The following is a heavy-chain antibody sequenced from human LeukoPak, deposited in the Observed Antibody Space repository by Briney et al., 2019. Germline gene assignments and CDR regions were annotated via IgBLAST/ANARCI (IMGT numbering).Heavy chain of an antibody. V-gene: IGHV3-23*01. CDR2: ISGSGGST. J-gene: IGHJ3*02. Sequence: GGSLRLSCAASGFTFSSYAMSWVRQAPGKGLEWVSAISGSGGSTYYADSVKGRFTISRDNAKNSLDLQMESLRAEDTAVYYCAKDTGSPADAITMEDNAFDIWGQGTMVTVSS. CDR1: GFTFSSYA. CDR3: AKDTGSPADAITMEDNAFDI. D-gene: IGHD3-3*01.